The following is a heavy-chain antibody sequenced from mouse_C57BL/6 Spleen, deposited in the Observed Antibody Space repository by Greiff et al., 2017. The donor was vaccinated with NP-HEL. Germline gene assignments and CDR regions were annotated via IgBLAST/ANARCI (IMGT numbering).Heavy chain of an antibody. V-gene: IGHV1-42*01. CDR1: GYSFTGYY. J-gene: IGHJ2*01. CDR3: ARSSPIYYDYDYFDY. CDR2: INPSTGGT. Sequence: EVQLQQSGPELVKPGASVKISCKASGYSFTGYYMNWVKQSPEKSLEWIGEINPSTGGTTYNQKFKAKATLTVDKSSSTAYMQLKSLTSEDSAVYYCARSSPIYYDYDYFDYWGQGTTLTVSS. D-gene: IGHD2-4*01.